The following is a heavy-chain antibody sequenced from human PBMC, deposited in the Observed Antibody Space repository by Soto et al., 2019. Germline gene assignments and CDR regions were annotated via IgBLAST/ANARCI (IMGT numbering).Heavy chain of an antibody. CDR1: GYSFTYYG. D-gene: IGHD3-22*01. J-gene: IGHJ4*02. CDR2: INTYNGNR. CDR3: ARDSLRGYDSRGFYS. V-gene: IGHV1-18*01. Sequence: QVQLVQSGAELRKPGASVKVSCEASGYSFTYYGINWVRQAPGQGLEWMGWINTYNGNRNYAQKFEDRVIMTTDTTTNTVHMELRSLKSDVTAIYDCARDSLRGYDSRGFYSWGQGTQVTVSS.